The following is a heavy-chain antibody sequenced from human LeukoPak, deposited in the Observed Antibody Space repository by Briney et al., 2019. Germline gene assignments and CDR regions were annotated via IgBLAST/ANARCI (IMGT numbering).Heavy chain of an antibody. J-gene: IGHJ4*02. CDR1: RFTFSSFA. CDR2: ISGSDGST. Sequence: GVSLTLSCAASRFTFSSFAMRWLRQAQGQGLEWVTAISGSDGSTYYADSVKGRFTISRDNSKNTLYLQMNGLRAEDTAVYYCSKGRVGSSGYYSFDYWGQGTLVTVSS. CDR3: SKGRVGSSGYYSFDY. D-gene: IGHD3-22*01. V-gene: IGHV3-23*01.